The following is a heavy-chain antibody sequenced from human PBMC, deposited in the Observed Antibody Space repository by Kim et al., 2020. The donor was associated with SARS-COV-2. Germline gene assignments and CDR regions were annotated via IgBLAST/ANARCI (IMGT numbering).Heavy chain of an antibody. Sequence: ASVKVSCKASGYTFTNYAMNWVRQAPGQGLEWMGWINTNTGNPTYAQGFTGRFVFSLDTSVSPAYLQISSLKAEDTAVYYCASTFWSGYTNWFDPWGQGTRVTVSS. D-gene: IGHD3-3*01. J-gene: IGHJ5*02. CDR2: INTNTGNP. CDR3: ASTFWSGYTNWFDP. CDR1: GYTFTNYA. V-gene: IGHV7-4-1*02.